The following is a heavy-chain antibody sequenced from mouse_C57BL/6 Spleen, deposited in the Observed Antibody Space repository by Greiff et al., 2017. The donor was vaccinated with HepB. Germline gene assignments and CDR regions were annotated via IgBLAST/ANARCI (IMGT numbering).Heavy chain of an antibody. CDR3: ASGQLGLASAMDY. Sequence: QVQLQQPGAELVKPGASVKLSCKASGYTFTSYWMHWVKQRPGQGLEWIGMIHPNSGSTNYNEKFKSKATLTVDKSSSTAYMQRSSLTSEDSAVYYCASGQLGLASAMDYWGQGTSVTVSS. V-gene: IGHV1-64*01. CDR1: GYTFTSYW. J-gene: IGHJ4*01. D-gene: IGHD4-1*02. CDR2: IHPNSGST.